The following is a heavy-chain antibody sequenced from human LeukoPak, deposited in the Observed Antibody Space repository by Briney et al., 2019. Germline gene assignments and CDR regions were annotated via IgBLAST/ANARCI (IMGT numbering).Heavy chain of an antibody. CDR2: INHSGST. D-gene: IGHD2-15*01. Sequence: PSETLSLTCAVYGGSFSGYYWSWIRQPPGKGLEWIGEINHSGSTNYNPSLKSRVTISVDTSKNQFSLKLSSVTAADTAVYYCARVAAVVVAATHYFDYWGQGTLVTVSS. V-gene: IGHV4-34*01. CDR1: GGSFSGYY. CDR3: ARVAAVVVAATHYFDY. J-gene: IGHJ4*02.